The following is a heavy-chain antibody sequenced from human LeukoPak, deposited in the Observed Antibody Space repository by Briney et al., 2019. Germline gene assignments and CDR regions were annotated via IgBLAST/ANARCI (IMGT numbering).Heavy chain of an antibody. CDR1: GFTFDDYA. CDR2: ISWDGGST. D-gene: IGHD4-17*01. CDR3: AKDRNGYGDYGGYMDV. J-gene: IGHJ6*03. V-gene: IGHV3-43D*03. Sequence: GGSLRLSCAASGFTFDDYAMHWVRHAPGKGLEWVSLISWDGGSTYYADSVKGRFTISRDNSKNSLYLQMNSLRAEDTALYYCAKDRNGYGDYGGYMDVWGKGTTVTVSS.